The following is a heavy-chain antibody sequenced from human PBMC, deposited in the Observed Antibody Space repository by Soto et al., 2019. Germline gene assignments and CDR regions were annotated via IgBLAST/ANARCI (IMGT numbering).Heavy chain of an antibody. J-gene: IGHJ4*01. CDR2: ISASGGST. CDR3: ARAPAPVASYRFDY. D-gene: IGHD1-26*01. Sequence: GGSLRLSCAASRFSFSYYAIIWVPQAQGKGLEWVSTISASGGSTYYADSVKGRFTFSRDNPKNTLYLQMNSLRAEDTAVYYCARAPAPVASYRFDYWGHGTLVTVSS. CDR1: RFSFSYYA. V-gene: IGHV3-23*01.